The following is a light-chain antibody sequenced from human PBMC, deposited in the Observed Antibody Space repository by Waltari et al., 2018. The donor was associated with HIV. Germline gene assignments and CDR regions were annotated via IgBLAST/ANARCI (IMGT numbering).Light chain of an antibody. CDR3: SSYITTGTIL. J-gene: IGLJ3*02. CDR1: SSYIGTYNH. CDR2: DVN. V-gene: IGLV2-14*03. Sequence: QSALTQPASVSGSLGQSITISCLGSSSYIGTYNHVSWYQQYPDKAPLLLIRDVNTRHSGIPFRFSASKSGKTATLTISGLQAEDEADYYCSSYITTGTILFGGGTKVTVL.